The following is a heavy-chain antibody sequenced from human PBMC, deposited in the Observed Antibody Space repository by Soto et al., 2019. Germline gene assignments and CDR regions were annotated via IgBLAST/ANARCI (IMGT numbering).Heavy chain of an antibody. V-gene: IGHV4-30-4*01. CDR1: GGSISNSVYY. CDR2: IYSSGAT. D-gene: IGHD3-22*01. J-gene: IGHJ4*02. Sequence: KPSETLSLTCTVSGGSISNSVYYWTWIRQPPGKGLEWIGYIYSSGATSYNPSLESRVTISGDASKNQFSLRLSSVTAADTAVYYCARDRGSDYDSTSGYYYYWGQGTLVTVSS. CDR3: ARDRGSDYDSTSGYYYY.